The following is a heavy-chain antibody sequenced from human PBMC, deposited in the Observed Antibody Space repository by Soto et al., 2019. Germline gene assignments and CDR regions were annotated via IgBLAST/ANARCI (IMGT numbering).Heavy chain of an antibody. CDR1: GGSISSYY. J-gene: IGHJ6*02. D-gene: IGHD2-21*02. CDR3: ARDWGGDYAYYYYYYGMDV. V-gene: IGHV4-4*07. CDR2: IYTSGST. Sequence: QVQLQESGPGLVKPSETLSLTCTVSGGSISSYYWSWIRQPAGKGLEWIGRIYTSGSTNYNPALKSRVTMSVDTTKNQFSLKLSSVTAADTAVYYCARDWGGDYAYYYYYYGMDVWGQGTTVTVSS.